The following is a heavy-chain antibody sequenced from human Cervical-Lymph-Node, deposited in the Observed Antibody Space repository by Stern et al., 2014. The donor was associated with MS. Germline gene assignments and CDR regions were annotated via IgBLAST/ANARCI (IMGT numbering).Heavy chain of an antibody. D-gene: IGHD4-17*01. CDR1: GFSFGDYG. V-gene: IGHV3-9*01. CDR2: ISWKSNNI. Sequence: EVQLVESGGGLVQPGGSLRLSCVASGFSFGDYGMHWVRQAPGKGLEVGSRISWKSNNIVYVDSVKGRFTISRDNAKNSLYLQMNTLGPEDTALYYCARDVGDYGDSHVDYWGQGTLVTVSS. CDR3: ARDVGDYGDSHVDY. J-gene: IGHJ4*02.